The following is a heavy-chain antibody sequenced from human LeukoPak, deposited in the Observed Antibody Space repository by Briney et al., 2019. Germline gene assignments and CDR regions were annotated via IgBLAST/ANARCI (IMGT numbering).Heavy chain of an antibody. CDR2: ISSSSSYI. V-gene: IGHV3-21*01. CDR1: GFTFSSYS. CDR3: ARDGPLSLDAFDI. J-gene: IGHJ3*02. D-gene: IGHD3-10*01. Sequence: PGGSLRLSCAASGFTFSSYSMNWVRQAPGKGLEWVSSISSSSSYIYYADSVKGRFTISRDNAKNSLYLQMNSLRAEDTAVYYCARDGPLSLDAFDIWGQGTMVTVSS.